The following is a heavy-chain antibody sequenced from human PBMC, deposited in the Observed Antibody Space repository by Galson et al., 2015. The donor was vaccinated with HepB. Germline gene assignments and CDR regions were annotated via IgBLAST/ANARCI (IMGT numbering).Heavy chain of an antibody. Sequence: SLRLSCAASTFIFSTYSMNWVRQAPGKGLEWVSYISSSSTTIYYADSVKGRFTISRDNSKNTLFLQMNSLRAEDTAVYYCLITGDHYAIGYWGQGALVTVSS. CDR1: TFIFSTYS. CDR3: LITGDHYAIGY. D-gene: IGHD1-20*01. CDR2: ISSSSTTI. V-gene: IGHV3-48*01. J-gene: IGHJ4*02.